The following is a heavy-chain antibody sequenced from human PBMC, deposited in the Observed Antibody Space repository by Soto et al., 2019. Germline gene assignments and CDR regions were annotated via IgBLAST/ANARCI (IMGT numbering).Heavy chain of an antibody. Sequence: SETLSLTCTVSGGSISSSSYYWGWIRQPPGKGLEWIGSIYYSGSTYYNPSLKSRVTISVDTSKNQSSLKLSSVTAADTAVYYCARRGIAVAGYWYFDLWGRGTLVTVSS. CDR2: IYYSGST. CDR1: GGSISSSSYY. D-gene: IGHD6-19*01. CDR3: ARRGIAVAGYWYFDL. V-gene: IGHV4-39*01. J-gene: IGHJ2*01.